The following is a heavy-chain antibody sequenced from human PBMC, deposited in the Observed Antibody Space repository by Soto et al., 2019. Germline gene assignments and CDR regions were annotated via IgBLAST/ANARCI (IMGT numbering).Heavy chain of an antibody. Sequence: QVQLVESGGGVVQPGRSLRLSCAASGFTFSSYAMHWVRQAPGKGLEWVAVISYDGSNKYYADSVKGRFTISRDNSKNTLYLQMNSRRAEDTAVYYCARDFAPLWFGEGGGLDYWGQGTLVTVSS. CDR3: ARDFAPLWFGEGGGLDY. CDR2: ISYDGSNK. V-gene: IGHV3-30-3*01. CDR1: GFTFSSYA. D-gene: IGHD3-10*01. J-gene: IGHJ4*02.